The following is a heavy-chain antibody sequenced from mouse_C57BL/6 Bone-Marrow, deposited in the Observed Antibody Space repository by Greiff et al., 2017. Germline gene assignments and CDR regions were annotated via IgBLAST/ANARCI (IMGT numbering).Heavy chain of an antibody. CDR2: IDPSDSYT. V-gene: IGHV1-69*01. Sequence: QVQLQQPGAELVMPGASVKLSCKASGYTFPSYWMHWVKQRPGQGLEWIGEIDPSDSYTNYNQKFKGKSTLTVDKSSSTAYMQLSSLTSEDSAVYYCARGIYYGKGYYAMDYWGQGTSVTVSS. CDR1: GYTFPSYW. J-gene: IGHJ4*01. D-gene: IGHD2-1*01. CDR3: ARGIYYGKGYYAMDY.